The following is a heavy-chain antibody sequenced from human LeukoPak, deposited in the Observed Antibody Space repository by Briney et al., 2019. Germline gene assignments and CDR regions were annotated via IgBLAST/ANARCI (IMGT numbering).Heavy chain of an antibody. J-gene: IGHJ4*02. V-gene: IGHV4-34*01. Sequence: SETLSLTCAVYGGSFSGYYWSWIRQPPGKGLGWIGEINHSGSTNYNPSLKSRVTISVDTSKNQFSLKLSSVTAADTAVYYCARGSSGSYLWGQGTLVTVSS. CDR3: ARGSSGSYL. CDR1: GGSFSGYY. D-gene: IGHD3-10*01. CDR2: INHSGST.